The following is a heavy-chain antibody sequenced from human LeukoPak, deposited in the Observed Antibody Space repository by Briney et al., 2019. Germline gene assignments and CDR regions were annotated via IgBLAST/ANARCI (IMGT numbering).Heavy chain of an antibody. D-gene: IGHD3-10*01. CDR2: IYYSGST. CDR1: GGSISSYY. Sequence: SETLSLTCTVSGGSISSYYWSWIRQPPGKGLEGIGYIYYSGSTNYNPSLKSRVTISVDTSKNQFSLKLSSVTAADTAVYYCAREHYYGSGSYYNVNWFDPWGQGTLVTVSS. J-gene: IGHJ5*02. V-gene: IGHV4-59*01. CDR3: AREHYYGSGSYYNVNWFDP.